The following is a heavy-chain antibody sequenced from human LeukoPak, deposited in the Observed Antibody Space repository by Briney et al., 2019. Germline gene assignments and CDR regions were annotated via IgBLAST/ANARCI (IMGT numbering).Heavy chain of an antibody. J-gene: IGHJ3*02. D-gene: IGHD6-19*01. CDR3: ARGSDSSGWYRDAFDI. CDR1: GGSISSSSYY. CDR2: VYYSGST. Sequence: PSETLSLTCTVSGGSISSSSYYWGWIRQPPGKGLEWIGSVYYSGSTYYNPSIKSRVTISVDTSKNQFSLKLSSVTAADTAVYYCARGSDSSGWYRDAFDIWGQGTMVTVSS. V-gene: IGHV4-39*01.